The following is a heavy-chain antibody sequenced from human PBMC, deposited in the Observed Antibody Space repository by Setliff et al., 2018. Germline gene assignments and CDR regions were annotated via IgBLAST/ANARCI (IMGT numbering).Heavy chain of an antibody. CDR1: GYTFTSYD. CDR2: MNPNSGNI. J-gene: IGHJ5*02. Sequence: GASVKVSCKASGYTFTSYDINWVRQATGQGLEWMGWMNPNSGNIGYAQKFQGRVTMTTDTSTSTAYMELRSLRSDDTAVYYCARGYSSSWQSRMGFDPWGQGTLVTVSS. V-gene: IGHV1-8*02. CDR3: ARGYSSSWQSRMGFDP. D-gene: IGHD6-13*01.